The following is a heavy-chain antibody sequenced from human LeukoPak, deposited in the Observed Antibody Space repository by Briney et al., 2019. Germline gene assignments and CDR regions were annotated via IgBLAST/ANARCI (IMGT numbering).Heavy chain of an antibody. Sequence: SETLSLTCAVYGGSFSGYFWSWIRQPPGKGLEWIGEINRSGSATYNPSLKSRVTISVDTSKNQFSLKLNSVTAADTAVYYCARFGTYWGQGILVTVSS. CDR1: GGSFSGYF. CDR3: ARFGTY. J-gene: IGHJ4*02. V-gene: IGHV4-34*01. D-gene: IGHD3-10*01. CDR2: INRSGSA.